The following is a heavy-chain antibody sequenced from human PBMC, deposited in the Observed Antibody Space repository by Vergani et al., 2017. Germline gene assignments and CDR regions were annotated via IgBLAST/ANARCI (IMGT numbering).Heavy chain of an antibody. CDR1: GFTFSDHY. Sequence: EVQLVESGGGLVQPGGSLRLSCAASGFTFSDHYMDWVRQAPGKGLEWVGRTRNISNSYTTEYAASVKGRFTISRDDSKNSLYLQMNSLKTEDTAVYYCATEGDYWGQGTLVTGSS. J-gene: IGHJ4*02. V-gene: IGHV3-72*01. CDR3: ATEGDY. CDR2: TRNISNSYTT.